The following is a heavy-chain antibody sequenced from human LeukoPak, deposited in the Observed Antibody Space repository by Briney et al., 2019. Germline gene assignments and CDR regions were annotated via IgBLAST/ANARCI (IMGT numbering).Heavy chain of an antibody. CDR3: ARDVWTGVAVSDY. Sequence: GGSLRLSCAASGFTFSNYWMSWVRQAPGKGLELLANIKEDGSIQYYLDSVRGRFTISRDNAKTSVYLQLNSLRADDTAVYYCARDVWTGVAVSDYWGQGTLVTVSS. CDR1: GFTFSNYW. D-gene: IGHD6-19*01. CDR2: IKEDGSIQ. J-gene: IGHJ4*02. V-gene: IGHV3-7*01.